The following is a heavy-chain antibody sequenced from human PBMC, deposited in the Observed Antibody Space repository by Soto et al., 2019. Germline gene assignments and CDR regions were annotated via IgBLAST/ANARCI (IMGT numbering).Heavy chain of an antibody. CDR3: ARGVGIVVVTAGELNWFDT. Sequence: GSSVKVSCKASVYTFTRYRSSCVRHAPGQGLEWMGWISAYNGNTNYAQKLQGRVTMTTDTSTSTAYMELRSLRSDGTAVYYCARGVGIVVVTAGELNWFDTWGQGTLVTVSS. CDR2: ISAYNGNT. D-gene: IGHD2-21*02. V-gene: IGHV1-18*01. CDR1: VYTFTRYR. J-gene: IGHJ5*02.